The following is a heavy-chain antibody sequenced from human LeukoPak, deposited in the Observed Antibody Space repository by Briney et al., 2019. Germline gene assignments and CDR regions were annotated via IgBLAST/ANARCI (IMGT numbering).Heavy chain of an antibody. D-gene: IGHD2-15*01. V-gene: IGHV5-51*01. CDR1: GYSFTTYW. J-gene: IGHJ4*02. CDR3: ARRGFFSGGSCYSAPFDS. Sequence: GESLKISCKGSGYSFTTYWIGWVRQMPGKGLEWMGIIYPGDSDTRYSPSFQGQVTISADKSLSTAYLQWSSLKASDTAIYYCARRGFFSGGSCYSAPFDSWGQGTLVTVSS. CDR2: IYPGDSDT.